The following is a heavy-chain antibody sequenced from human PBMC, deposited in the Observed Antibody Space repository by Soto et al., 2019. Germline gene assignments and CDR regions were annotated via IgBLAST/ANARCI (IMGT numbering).Heavy chain of an antibody. CDR2: IYYSGST. J-gene: IGHJ5*02. CDR3: ARHLGLELRRALYNWFDP. Sequence: SETLSLTCTVSGGSISSSSYYWGWIRQPPGKGLEWIGSIYYSGSTYYNPSLKSRVTISVDTSKNQFSLKLSSVTAADTAVYYFARHLGLELRRALYNWFDPWGQGTLVTVSS. V-gene: IGHV4-39*01. CDR1: GGSISSSSYY. D-gene: IGHD1-7*01.